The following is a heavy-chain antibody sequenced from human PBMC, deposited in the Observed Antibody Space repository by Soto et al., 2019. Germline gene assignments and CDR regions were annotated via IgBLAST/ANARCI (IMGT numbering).Heavy chain of an antibody. CDR1: GYSFSSHW. J-gene: IGHJ6*02. D-gene: IGHD3-9*01. V-gene: IGHV5-51*01. Sequence: GESLKISCKSSGYSFSSHWIAWVRLMPGKGLEWMGSIYPDDSDTKYSPSFQGQVTISADKSISAAYLQWSSLKASDTAIYYCARNSLTGYYNYYYSMDVWGQGTTVTVSS. CDR3: ARNSLTGYYNYYYSMDV. CDR2: IYPDDSDT.